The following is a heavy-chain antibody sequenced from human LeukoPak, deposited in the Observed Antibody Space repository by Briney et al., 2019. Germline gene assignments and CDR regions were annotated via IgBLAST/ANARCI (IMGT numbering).Heavy chain of an antibody. CDR1: GYTFTTYG. CDR3: ARGILRFPTLVWFDP. CDR2: ISAYNGNT. D-gene: IGHD3-3*01. Sequence: GASEKVSCKASGYTFTTYGISWVRQAPGQGLEWMGWISAYNGNTNYAQKFQGRVTMTTDTSTSTAYMELRSLRSDDTAVYYCARGILRFPTLVWFDPWGQGTLVTVSS. V-gene: IGHV1-18*01. J-gene: IGHJ5*02.